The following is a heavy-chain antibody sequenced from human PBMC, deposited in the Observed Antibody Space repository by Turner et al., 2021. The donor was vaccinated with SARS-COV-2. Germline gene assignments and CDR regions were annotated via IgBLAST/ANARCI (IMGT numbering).Heavy chain of an antibody. D-gene: IGHD5-18*01. CDR1: GGSISSSSYY. Sequence: QLQLQESGPGLVKPSETLSLTCTVSGGSISSSSYYWGWIRQPPGKGLEWIGSIYYSGSTYYNPSLKSRVTISVDTSKNQFSLKLSPVTAADTAVYYCARFEYGYSYDFGFDYWGQGTLVTVSS. CDR2: IYYSGST. V-gene: IGHV4-39*01. CDR3: ARFEYGYSYDFGFDY. J-gene: IGHJ4*02.